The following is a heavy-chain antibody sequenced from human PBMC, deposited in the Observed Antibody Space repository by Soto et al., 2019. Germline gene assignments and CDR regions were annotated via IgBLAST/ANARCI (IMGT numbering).Heavy chain of an antibody. V-gene: IGHV4-59*08. D-gene: IGHD2-8*01. Sequence: SETLSLTCTVSGGSISSYYWSWIRQPPGKGLEWIGYIYYSGSTNYNPSLKSRVTISVDTSKNQFSLKLSSVTAADTAVYYCARPRYHAIYYYYYGMDVWGQGTTVTVSS. J-gene: IGHJ6*02. CDR3: ARPRYHAIYYYYYGMDV. CDR2: IYYSGST. CDR1: GGSISSYY.